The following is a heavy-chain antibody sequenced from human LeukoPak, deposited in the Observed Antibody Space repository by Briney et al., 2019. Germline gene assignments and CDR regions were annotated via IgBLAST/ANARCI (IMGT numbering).Heavy chain of an antibody. V-gene: IGHV1-69*13. Sequence: SVKVSCKASGGTFSSYAISWVRQAPGQGLEWMGGIIPIFGTANYAQKFQGRVTITADESTSAAYMELSSLRSEDTAVYYCARAEVGATRNWFDPWGQGTLVTVSS. CDR3: ARAEVGATRNWFDP. CDR2: IIPIFGTA. D-gene: IGHD1-26*01. J-gene: IGHJ5*02. CDR1: GGTFSSYA.